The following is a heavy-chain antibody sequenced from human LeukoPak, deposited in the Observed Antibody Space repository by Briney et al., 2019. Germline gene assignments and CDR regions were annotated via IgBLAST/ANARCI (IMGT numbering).Heavy chain of an antibody. CDR3: ARAIWLWDAFDI. V-gene: IGHV3-13*01. Sequence: GGSLRLSCAASGFTFSSYDMHWVRQATGKGLEWVSGIGTAGDTYYPGSVKGRFTISRENAKNSLYLQMNSLRAEDTAVYYCARAIWLWDAFDIWGQGTMVTVSS. D-gene: IGHD6-19*01. J-gene: IGHJ3*02. CDR1: GFTFSSYD. CDR2: IGTAGDT.